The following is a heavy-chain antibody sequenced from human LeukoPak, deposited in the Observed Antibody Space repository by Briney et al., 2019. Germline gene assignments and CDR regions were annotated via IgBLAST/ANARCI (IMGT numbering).Heavy chain of an antibody. D-gene: IGHD2-2*01. J-gene: IGHJ4*02. CDR2: IYDSGST. CDR1: GDSISRDF. CDR3: ARKEGTI. Sequence: PSETLSLTCTVSGDSISRDFWSWIRQPPGKGLEWIGYIYDSGSTNYNPPLKSRVTMSIDTSKNQFSLRLTSVTAADTAVYYCARKEGTIWGQGTLVTVSS. V-gene: IGHV4-59*01.